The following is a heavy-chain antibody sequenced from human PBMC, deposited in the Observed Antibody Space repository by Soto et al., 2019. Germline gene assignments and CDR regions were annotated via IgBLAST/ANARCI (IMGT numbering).Heavy chain of an antibody. Sequence: EVQLLESGGGLVQPGGSLRLSCVASEFTFSNYAMNWVRQAPGEGPEWGSLICSSGDTTYYADSLRGRFRISSDNSKNTLYLHMNSLRVEDTAIYICERDIQGRGATSDDDAFDIWGHGTMITVSS. D-gene: IGHD3-10*01. CDR1: EFTFSNYA. CDR3: ERDIQGRGATSDDDAFDI. V-gene: IGHV3-23*01. CDR2: ICSSGDTT. J-gene: IGHJ3*02.